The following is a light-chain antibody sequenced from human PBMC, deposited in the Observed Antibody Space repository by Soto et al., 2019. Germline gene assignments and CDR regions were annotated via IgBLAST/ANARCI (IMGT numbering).Light chain of an antibody. J-gene: IGLJ2*01. CDR3: AAWDDSLNGVV. CDR2: SIN. Sequence: QSVLTQPPSASGTPGQRVTISCSGSGSNIGSATVNWYQQLPGTAPKLLIYSINQRPSGVPDRFSGSKSGTSASLAISGLQSDDEADYYCAAWDDSLNGVVFGGGTKLTVL. V-gene: IGLV1-44*01. CDR1: GSNIGSAT.